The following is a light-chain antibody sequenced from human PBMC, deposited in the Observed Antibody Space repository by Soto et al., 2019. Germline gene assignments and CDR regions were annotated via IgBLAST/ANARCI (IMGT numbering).Light chain of an antibody. CDR1: QDISTH. CDR2: AAS. Sequence: IQLTQSPSSLSASVGDRVTISCRASQDISTHLAWFAQKPGRAPQLLIYAASTLHSGVPSRFSGSGSGTDFTRTISSLQHEDFATYYCQHLNTYPFTFGPGTRLDIK. V-gene: IGKV1-9*01. J-gene: IGKJ5*01. CDR3: QHLNTYPFT.